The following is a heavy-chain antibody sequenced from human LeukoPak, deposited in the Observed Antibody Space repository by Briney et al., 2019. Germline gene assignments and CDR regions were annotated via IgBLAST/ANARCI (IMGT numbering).Heavy chain of an antibody. V-gene: IGHV3-30-3*01. D-gene: IGHD3-10*01. CDR3: AKAPPGVRGVDHFDY. CDR1: GFTFSSYA. Sequence: GRSLRLSCAASGFTFSSYAMHWVRQAPGKGLEWVAVISYDGSNKYYADSVKGRFTISRDNSENTLYLQMNSLRAEDTAVYYCAKAPPGVRGVDHFDYWGQGTLVTVSS. J-gene: IGHJ4*02. CDR2: ISYDGSNK.